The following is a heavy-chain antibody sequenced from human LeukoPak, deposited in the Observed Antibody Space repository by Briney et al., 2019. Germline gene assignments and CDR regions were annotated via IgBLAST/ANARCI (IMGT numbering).Heavy chain of an antibody. J-gene: IGHJ6*02. D-gene: IGHD3-22*01. CDR1: GFTFSSYS. V-gene: IGHV3-21*01. CDR3: ARNNGDHYDSRGYYTYYYYGMDV. Sequence: GGSLRLSCAASGFTFSSYSMNWVRQAPGKGLEWVSSISSSRSYIYYADSVKGRFTISRDNAKNSLYLQMNSLRAEDTAVYYCARNNGDHYDSRGYYTYYYYGMDVWGQGTTVTVSS. CDR2: ISSSRSYI.